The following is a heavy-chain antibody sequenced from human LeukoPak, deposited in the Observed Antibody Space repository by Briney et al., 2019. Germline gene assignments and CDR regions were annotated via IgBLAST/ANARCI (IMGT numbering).Heavy chain of an antibody. V-gene: IGHV1-69*13. Sequence: SVKVSCKASGGTFSSYAISCVRQAPGQGLEWMGGIIPIFGTANYAQKFQGRVTITADESTSTAYMELSSLRSEDTAVYYCVRGPLSIGGFDQFDYWGQGTLVTVSS. D-gene: IGHD2/OR15-2a*01. CDR3: VRGPLSIGGFDQFDY. CDR1: GGTFSSYA. J-gene: IGHJ4*02. CDR2: IIPIFGTA.